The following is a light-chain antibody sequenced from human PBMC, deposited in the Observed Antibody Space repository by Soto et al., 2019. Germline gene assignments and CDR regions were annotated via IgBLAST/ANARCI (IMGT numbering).Light chain of an antibody. CDR1: QSVSSSY. Sequence: EIVLTQSPATRSLSPGERATLSCRASQSVSSSYLAWYQQKPGQAPRLLIYGASSRATGIPDRFSGSGSGTDFSLTISRLEPEDFAAYYCQQYGSSPQTFGQGTKVDIK. V-gene: IGKV3-20*01. CDR3: QQYGSSPQT. CDR2: GAS. J-gene: IGKJ1*01.